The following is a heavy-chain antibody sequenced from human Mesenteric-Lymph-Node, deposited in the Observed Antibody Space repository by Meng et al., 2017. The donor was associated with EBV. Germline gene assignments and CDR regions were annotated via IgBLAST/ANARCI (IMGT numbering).Heavy chain of an antibody. CDR1: GGSISSRNW. Sequence: QVQLQGPGQGLVKPSGTLSLTGGCSGGSISSRNWWSWVRQSPGKGLEWIGQIYHNGDTNYNPSLKSRVLISVDKSKNQFSLRLNSVTAADTAVYYCARDVQMATIWGQGTLVTVSS. V-gene: IGHV4-4*02. J-gene: IGHJ4*02. D-gene: IGHD5-24*01. CDR3: ARDVQMATI. CDR2: IYHNGDT.